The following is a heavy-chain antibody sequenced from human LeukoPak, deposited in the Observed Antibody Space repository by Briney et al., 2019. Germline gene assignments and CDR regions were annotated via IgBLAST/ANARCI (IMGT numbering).Heavy chain of an antibody. CDR1: GGSFSGYY. Sequence: PSETLSLTCAVYGGSFSGYYWSWIRQPPGKGLEWIGEINHSGSTNYNPSLKSRVTISVDTSKNQFSLKLSSVTAADTAVYYCARDPPASSSTHSSSWSFDYWGQGALVTVSS. CDR3: ARDPPASSSTHSSSWSFDY. CDR2: INHSGST. J-gene: IGHJ4*02. V-gene: IGHV4-34*01. D-gene: IGHD6-13*01.